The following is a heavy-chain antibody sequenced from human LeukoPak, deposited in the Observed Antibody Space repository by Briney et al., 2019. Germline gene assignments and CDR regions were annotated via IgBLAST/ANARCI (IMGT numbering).Heavy chain of an antibody. J-gene: IGHJ4*02. Sequence: SETLSLTCIVSGGSISSSNYYWGWIRQPPGKGLEWIGSIFYSGSTYYNPSLKSRVTIFVDTSKNQFSLKLSSVTAADTAVYYCATHDYGSGYYDRIFYYFDYWGQGTLVTVSS. V-gene: IGHV4-39*01. CDR3: ATHDYGSGYYDRIFYYFDY. D-gene: IGHD3-10*01. CDR1: GGSISSSNYY. CDR2: IFYSGST.